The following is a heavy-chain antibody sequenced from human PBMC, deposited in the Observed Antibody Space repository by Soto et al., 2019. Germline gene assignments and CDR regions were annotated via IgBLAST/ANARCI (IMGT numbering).Heavy chain of an antibody. CDR3: AREKGARTAFDP. J-gene: IGHJ5*02. CDR1: GGTFSSYA. Sequence: SVKVSCKASGGTFSSYAISWVRQAPGQGLEWMGGIIPIFGTANYAQKFQGRVTITADESTSTAYMELSSLRSEDTAVYYCAREKGARTAFDPWGQGTLVTVSP. V-gene: IGHV1-69*13. CDR2: IIPIFGTA.